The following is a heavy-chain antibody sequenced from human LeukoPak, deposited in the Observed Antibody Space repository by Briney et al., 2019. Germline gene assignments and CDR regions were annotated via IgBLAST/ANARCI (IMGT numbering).Heavy chain of an antibody. CDR1: GDSISSSSYY. V-gene: IGHV4-39*07. J-gene: IGHJ4*02. CDR2: INHSGST. Sequence: SETLSLTCTVSGDSISSSSYYWGWIRQPPGKGLEWIGEINHSGSTNYNPSLKSRVTISVDTSKNQFSLKLSSVTAADTAVYYCARAGRGLQRIMYGYWGQGTLVTVSS. CDR3: ARAGRGLQRIMYGY. D-gene: IGHD3-10*01.